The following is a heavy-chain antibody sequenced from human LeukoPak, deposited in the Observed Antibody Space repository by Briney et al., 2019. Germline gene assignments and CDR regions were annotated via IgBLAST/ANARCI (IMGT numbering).Heavy chain of an antibody. V-gene: IGHV3-30*03. J-gene: IGHJ6*02. Sequence: PGESLRLSCAASGFTFSSYFMGWVRQAPGKGLEWVAVISYDGSNKYYADSVKGRFTISRDNSKNTLYLQMNSLRAEDTAVYYCAGSFYYYYYGMDVWGQGTTVTVSS. D-gene: IGHD3-16*02. CDR3: AGSFYYYYYGMDV. CDR2: ISYDGSNK. CDR1: GFTFSSYF.